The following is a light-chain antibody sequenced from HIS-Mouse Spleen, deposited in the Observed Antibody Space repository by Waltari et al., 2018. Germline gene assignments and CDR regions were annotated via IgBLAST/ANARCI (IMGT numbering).Light chain of an antibody. J-gene: IGKJ3*01. CDR3: QQYYSTPPH. V-gene: IGKV4-1*01. CDR2: WAS. Sequence: DIVMTQSPDSLAVSLGERATINYKSSQSVLYSSNNKNYLAWYQQKPGQPPKLLIYWASTRESGVPDRFSGSGSGTDFTLTISSLQAEDVAVYYCQQYYSTPPHFGPGTKVDIK. CDR1: QSVLYSSNNKNY.